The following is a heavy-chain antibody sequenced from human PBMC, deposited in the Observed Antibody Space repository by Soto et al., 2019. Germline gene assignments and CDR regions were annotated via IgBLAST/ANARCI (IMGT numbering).Heavy chain of an antibody. D-gene: IGHD2-15*01. Sequence: SGPTLVNPTQTLTLTCTFSGFSLSTSGMRVSWIRQRPGNALEWLARIDWDDDSFYTTSLKSSLIISTLSSKFQVFLTMPKMDIVATGPSYCSRMSYCSGRICQFDYWGQGPLVTISS. J-gene: IGHJ4*02. V-gene: IGHV2-70*04. CDR2: IDWDDDS. CDR1: GFSLSTSGMR. CDR3: SRMSYCSGRICQFDY.